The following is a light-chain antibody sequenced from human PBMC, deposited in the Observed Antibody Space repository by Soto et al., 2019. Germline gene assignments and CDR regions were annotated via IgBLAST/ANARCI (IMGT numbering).Light chain of an antibody. J-gene: IGKJ2*01. CDR3: LQYGSSPYT. Sequence: EIVLTQSPGTLSLSPGERATLSCRASQSVTSSCLAWYQQKPGQAPRLLISGASIRYTGIPDRFSGSESGTDFTLTITRLEPEEFAVYYCLQYGSSPYTVGQGTKRELK. V-gene: IGKV3-20*01. CDR2: GAS. CDR1: QSVTSSC.